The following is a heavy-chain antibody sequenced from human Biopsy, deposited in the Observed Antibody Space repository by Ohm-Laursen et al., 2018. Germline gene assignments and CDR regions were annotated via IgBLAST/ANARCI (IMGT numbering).Heavy chain of an antibody. V-gene: IGHV4-59*08. CDR1: GGSISSYY. J-gene: IGHJ3*02. CDR3: GRREVVITHDAFDT. D-gene: IGHD3-22*01. Sequence: TLSLTCTVSGGSISSYYWTWIRQPPGKGLEWIGDVYYSGSTNRNPSLKSRVTILVDTSKNQFSLKLNSVTAADTAVYYCGRREVVITHDAFDTWGQGTMVTISS. CDR2: VYYSGST.